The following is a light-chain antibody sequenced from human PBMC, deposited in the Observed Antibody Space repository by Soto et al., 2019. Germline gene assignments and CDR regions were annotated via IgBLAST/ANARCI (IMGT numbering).Light chain of an antibody. CDR1: QSVSSGH. CDR2: GAS. J-gene: IGKJ5*01. CDR3: QVRTNWSIA. V-gene: IGKV3D-20*02. Sequence: EIVLTQSPATLSLSPGERATLSCRASQSVSSGHLAWYQQKPGQAPRLLIYGASSRATGIPDRFSGSGSGTDFTLTINNLEPEDFAVYYCQVRTNWSIAFGRGTRLEI.